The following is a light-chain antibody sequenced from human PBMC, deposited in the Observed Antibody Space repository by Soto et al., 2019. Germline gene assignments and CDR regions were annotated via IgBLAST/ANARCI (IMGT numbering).Light chain of an antibody. CDR1: ESVSSSY. J-gene: IGKJ4*01. Sequence: EIVLTQSPGTLSLSPGERATLSCRASESVSSSYLAWYQQIPGQAPRLLFYDASTRATGIPARFSASGSGTEFTLTITSLQSEDFAVYYCQQYNQWPHPFGGGTKV. CDR3: QQYNQWPHP. CDR2: DAS. V-gene: IGKV3-15*01.